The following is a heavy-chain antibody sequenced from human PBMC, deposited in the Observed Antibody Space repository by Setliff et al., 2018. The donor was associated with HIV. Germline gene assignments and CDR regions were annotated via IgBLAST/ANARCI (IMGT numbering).Heavy chain of an antibody. V-gene: IGHV7-4-1*02. CDR3: ARDQRLFYFDS. Sequence: PSVKVSCKTSGYMFSLYGIHWLRQAPGQALEWLGWINTKTGNPTYAQGLTGQFVFSLDTSISTAYLQISSLKAEDTAVYYCARDQRLFYFDSWGQGTLVTVSS. J-gene: IGHJ4*02. CDR2: INTKTGNP. CDR1: GYMFSLYG.